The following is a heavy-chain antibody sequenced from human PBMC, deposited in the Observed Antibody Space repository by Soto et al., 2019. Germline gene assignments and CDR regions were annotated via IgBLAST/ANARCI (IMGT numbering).Heavy chain of an antibody. V-gene: IGHV3-30*03. CDR1: GFTFSSYG. Sequence: QVQLVESGGGVVQPGRSLRLSCAASGFTFSSYGMHWVRQAPGKGLEWVAVISYDGSNKYYADSVKGRFTISRDNSKNTLYLKMNSLRAEDTAVYYCARTSSGYPDFWGQRTLVTVS. D-gene: IGHD3-22*01. CDR3: ARTSSGYPDF. CDR2: ISYDGSNK. J-gene: IGHJ4*02.